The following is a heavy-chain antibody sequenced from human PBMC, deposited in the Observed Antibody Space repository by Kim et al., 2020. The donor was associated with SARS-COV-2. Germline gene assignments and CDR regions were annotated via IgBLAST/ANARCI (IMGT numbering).Heavy chain of an antibody. CDR2: ISYDGSNK. CDR1: GFTFSSYG. Sequence: GGSLRLSCAASGFTFSSYGMHWVRQAPGKGLEWVAVISYDGSNKYYADSVKGRFTISRDNSKNTLYLQMNSLRAEDTAVYYCAKALEDDYVWGSYRYKAIDYWGQGTLVTVYS. D-gene: IGHD3-16*02. J-gene: IGHJ4*02. V-gene: IGHV3-30*18. CDR3: AKALEDDYVWGSYRYKAIDY.